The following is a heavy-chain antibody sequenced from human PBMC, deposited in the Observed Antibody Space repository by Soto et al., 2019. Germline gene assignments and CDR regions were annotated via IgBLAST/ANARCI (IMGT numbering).Heavy chain of an antibody. CDR3: ARPNYYDSSGFSYYGMDV. V-gene: IGHV3-33*01. CDR2: IWYDGSNK. Sequence: QVQLVESGGGVVQPGRSLRLSCAASGFTFSSYGMHWVRQAPGKGLEWVAVIWYDGSNKYYADSVKGRFTISGDNSKNTLYLQMNSVRAEDTAVYYCARPNYYDSSGFSYYGMDVWGQGTTVTVSS. CDR1: GFTFSSYG. J-gene: IGHJ6*02. D-gene: IGHD3-22*01.